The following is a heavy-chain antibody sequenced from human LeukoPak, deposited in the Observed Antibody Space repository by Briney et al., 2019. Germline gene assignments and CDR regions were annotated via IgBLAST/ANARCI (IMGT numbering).Heavy chain of an antibody. J-gene: IGHJ4*02. CDR1: GFTLSNYW. Sequence: GGSLRLSCGASGFTLSNYWMSWVRQAPEKGLEWVANIRQDGSEKYYVDSVEGRFTISRDNAKNSLYLQMDSLRAEDTAVYYCARGGYYRFDYWGQGTLVTVSS. D-gene: IGHD1-26*01. V-gene: IGHV3-7*04. CDR3: ARGGYYRFDY. CDR2: IRQDGSEK.